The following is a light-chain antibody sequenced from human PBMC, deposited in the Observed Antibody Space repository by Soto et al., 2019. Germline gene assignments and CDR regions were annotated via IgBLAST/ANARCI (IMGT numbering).Light chain of an antibody. J-gene: IGKJ4*01. CDR1: QPISSHNY. Sequence: EIVMTQSPATLSVPPGERTTLSCRASQPISSHNYLAWYQQKPGQGPRVLIYGASRRATGIPDRFSGSGSGTDFTLTISRLEPEDFAVYYCQQYDNSPLTFGGGTKVDIK. V-gene: IGKV3-20*01. CDR2: GAS. CDR3: QQYDNSPLT.